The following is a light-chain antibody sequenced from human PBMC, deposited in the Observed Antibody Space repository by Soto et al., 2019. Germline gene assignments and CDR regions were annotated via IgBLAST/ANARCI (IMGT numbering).Light chain of an antibody. J-gene: IGLJ1*01. Sequence: QSALTQPASVSGSDGQSITISCTGSSSDVGSYNHVSWYQQRPGKAPKFMIYEGNKRPSGVSNRFSGSKSGNTASLTISGLQGDDEADYYCCSYADGSSYVFGAGTKLTVL. V-gene: IGLV2-23*01. CDR3: CSYADGSSYV. CDR2: EGN. CDR1: SSDVGSYNH.